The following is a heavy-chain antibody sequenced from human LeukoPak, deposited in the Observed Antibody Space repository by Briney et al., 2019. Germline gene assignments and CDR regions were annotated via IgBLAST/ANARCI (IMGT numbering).Heavy chain of an antibody. V-gene: IGHV3-23*01. CDR2: ISGSGGST. D-gene: IGHD2-8*01. CDR1: GFTFSSYA. J-gene: IGHJ3*02. Sequence: GGSLRLSCAASGFTFSSYAMGWVRQAPGKGLEWVSAISGSGGSTYYADSVKGRFTISRDNSKNTLYLQMNSLRAEDTAVYYGALIKRGSIAFDIWGQGTMVTVSS. CDR3: ALIKRGSIAFDI.